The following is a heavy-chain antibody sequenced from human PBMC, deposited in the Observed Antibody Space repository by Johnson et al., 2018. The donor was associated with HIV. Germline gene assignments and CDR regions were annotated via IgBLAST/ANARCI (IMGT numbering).Heavy chain of an antibody. CDR3: AKETRDSRSAFDI. CDR1: GFSFSSYG. J-gene: IGHJ3*02. CDR2: TQYDGSNK. V-gene: IGHV3-30*02. Sequence: QEQLVESGGGVVQPGGSLRLSCAASGFSFSSYGIHWVRQAPGKGLEWVAFTQYDGSNKYYADSVKGRFTISRDNSKKMLYLQMSRLRAEDTAVYYCAKETRDSRSAFDIWGQGTMVTVSS. D-gene: IGHD3-22*01.